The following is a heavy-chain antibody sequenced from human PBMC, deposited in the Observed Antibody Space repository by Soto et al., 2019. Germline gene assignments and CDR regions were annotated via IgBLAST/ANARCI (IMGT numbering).Heavy chain of an antibody. CDR2: IYSGGST. J-gene: IGHJ3*02. CDR1: GFTVSSNY. Sequence: AGGSLRLSCAASGFTVSSNYMSWVRQAPGKGLEWVSVIYSGGSTYYADSVKGRFTISRDNSKNTLYLQMNSLRAEDTAVYYCARATTDYGDVDAFDIWGQGAMVTVSS. V-gene: IGHV3-53*01. CDR3: ARATTDYGDVDAFDI. D-gene: IGHD4-17*01.